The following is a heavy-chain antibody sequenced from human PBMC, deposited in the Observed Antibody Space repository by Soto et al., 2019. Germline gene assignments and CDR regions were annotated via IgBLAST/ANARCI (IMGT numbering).Heavy chain of an antibody. CDR3: ARERSRDYYDSRGAYFDY. V-gene: IGHV3-23*04. J-gene: IGHJ4*02. D-gene: IGHD3-22*01. CDR1: GFTFKTYA. CDR2: IGSDGGGI. Sequence: VQLVESGGGLAHPGGSLRLSCAASGFTFKTYAMAWVRQAPGRGLEWVSAIGSDGGGIQYADSVRGRFAISRDNSKNTLYLQMNSLRDEDTAVYYCARERSRDYYDSRGAYFDYWGQGTLVTVSS.